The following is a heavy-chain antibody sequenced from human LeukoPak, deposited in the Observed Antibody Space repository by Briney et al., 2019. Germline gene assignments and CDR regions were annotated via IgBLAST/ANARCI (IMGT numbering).Heavy chain of an antibody. J-gene: IGHJ4*02. Sequence: SETLSLTCAVYGGSFNHYYWTWIRQPPGKGLEWIGEVDHMGSTNYNPSLKSRVTISAHTSTNQFSLKLNSVTAADTAVYYCAIRGYGDFPFYFDYWGQGTLVPVSP. CDR1: GGSFNHYY. D-gene: IGHD4-17*01. CDR3: AIRGYGDFPFYFDY. CDR2: VDHMGST. V-gene: IGHV4-34*01.